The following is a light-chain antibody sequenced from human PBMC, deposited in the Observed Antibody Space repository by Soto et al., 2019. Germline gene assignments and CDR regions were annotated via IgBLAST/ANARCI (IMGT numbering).Light chain of an antibody. CDR1: SSDVGLYDF. V-gene: IGLV2-14*01. Sequence: QSVLTQPASVSGSPGQSMTISCTGASSDVGLYDFVSWYQQHPGKAPKLLIYEVTYRPSGVSSRFSGSKSGNTASLTISGLQAEDEADYYCSSYTRFSTYVFGTGTKVTV. CDR2: EVT. CDR3: SSYTRFSTYV. J-gene: IGLJ1*01.